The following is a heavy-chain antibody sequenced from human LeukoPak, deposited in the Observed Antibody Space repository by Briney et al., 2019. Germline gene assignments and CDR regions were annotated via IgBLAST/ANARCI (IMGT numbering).Heavy chain of an antibody. V-gene: IGHV5-51*01. CDR3: ARQQVDTTMRSYYFDY. J-gene: IGHJ4*02. CDR1: GYNFTKYW. Sequence: GESLKISCKGSGYNFTKYWIGWVRQMPGKGLEWMGTIYPGDSDTRYGPSFQGQVTISADKAFSTAYLQWSSLKASDTAIYYCARQQVDTTMRSYYFDYWGQRTLVTVSS. D-gene: IGHD5-18*01. CDR2: IYPGDSDT.